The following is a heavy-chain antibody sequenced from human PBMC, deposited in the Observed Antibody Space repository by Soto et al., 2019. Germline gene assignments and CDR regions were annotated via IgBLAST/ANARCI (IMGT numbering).Heavy chain of an antibody. Sequence: ESLSLTCAVYGGSFSGYYWSWIRQPPGKGLEWIGEINHSGSTNYNPSLKSRVTISVDTSKNQFSLKLSSVTAADTAVYYCARKEGWLVPAAIRNWFDPWGQGTLVTVSS. D-gene: IGHD2-2*02. V-gene: IGHV4-34*01. J-gene: IGHJ5*02. CDR2: INHSGST. CDR3: ARKEGWLVPAAIRNWFDP. CDR1: GGSFSGYY.